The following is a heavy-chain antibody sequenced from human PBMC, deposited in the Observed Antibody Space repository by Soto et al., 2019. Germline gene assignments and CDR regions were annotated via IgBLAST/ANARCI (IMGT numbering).Heavy chain of an antibody. CDR1: GFTFSGYW. V-gene: IGHV3-7*01. J-gene: IGHJ4*02. CDR2: IKQDGSEK. CDR3: ARDAGPFDY. D-gene: IGHD6-13*01. Sequence: PCGSLSLPCADSGFTFSGYWCSWVRQAPGKGLEWMANIKQDGSEKYYVDSVKGRFTFSIDNAKNSLYLQMNGLRAEDTAVYYCARDAGPFDYWGQGTLVTVSS.